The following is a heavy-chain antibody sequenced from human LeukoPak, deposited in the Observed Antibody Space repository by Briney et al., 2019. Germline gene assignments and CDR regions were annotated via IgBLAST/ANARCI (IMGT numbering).Heavy chain of an antibody. J-gene: IGHJ5*02. Sequence: GGSLRLSCAASGFTFSSYSMNWVRQAPGKGLEWVSSISSSSSYIYYADSVKGRFTISRDNAKNSLYLQMNSLRAEDTAVYYCARDTGGPNWFNPWGQGTLVTVSS. V-gene: IGHV3-21*01. CDR3: ARDTGGPNWFNP. D-gene: IGHD2-8*02. CDR1: GFTFSSYS. CDR2: ISSSSSYI.